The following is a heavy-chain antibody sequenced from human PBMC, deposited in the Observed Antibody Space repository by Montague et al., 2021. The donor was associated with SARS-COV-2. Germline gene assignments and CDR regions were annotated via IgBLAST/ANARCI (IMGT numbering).Heavy chain of an antibody. D-gene: IGHD4-17*01. J-gene: IGHJ3*02. Sequence: SLRLSCAASKFTFNTYAMTWVRQAPGKGLEWVSCIGSGGNTFFADSVQGRFTISRDFSTNTVFLQMNRLRADDTAMYFCASYGVKSPGAFDIWGQGTLVTVSS. V-gene: IGHV3-23*01. CDR1: KFTFNTYA. CDR2: IGSGGNT. CDR3: ASYGVKSPGAFDI.